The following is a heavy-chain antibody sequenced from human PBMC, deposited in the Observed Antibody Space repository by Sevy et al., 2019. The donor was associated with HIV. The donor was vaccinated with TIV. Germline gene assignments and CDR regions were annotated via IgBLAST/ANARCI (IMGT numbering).Heavy chain of an antibody. CDR2: IRYDGSNK. J-gene: IGHJ6*02. D-gene: IGHD4-17*01. CDR3: AKDSYGGNAYYYYGMDV. Sequence: GGSLRLSCAASGFTFNSYGMHWVRQAPGKGLEWVAFIRYDGSNKYYADSVKGRFTISRDNSKNTLYLQMNSLRAEDTAVYYCAKDSYGGNAYYYYGMDVWGQGTTVTVSS. CDR1: GFTFNSYG. V-gene: IGHV3-30*02.